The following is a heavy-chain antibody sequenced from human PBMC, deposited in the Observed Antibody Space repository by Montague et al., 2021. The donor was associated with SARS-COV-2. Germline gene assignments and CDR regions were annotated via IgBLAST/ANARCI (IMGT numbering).Heavy chain of an antibody. J-gene: IGHJ5*02. Sequence: SETLSLTCTVSGGSISSYFWSWIRQPPGKGLEWIGYIHYSGSTNYNPSXXSRVTILVDTSKNQFSLKLRSVTAADTAVYYCARDGDSSSWYWFDPWGQGTLVTVSS. CDR2: IHYSGST. V-gene: IGHV4-59*13. CDR1: GGSISSYF. D-gene: IGHD6-13*01. CDR3: ARDGDSSSWYWFDP.